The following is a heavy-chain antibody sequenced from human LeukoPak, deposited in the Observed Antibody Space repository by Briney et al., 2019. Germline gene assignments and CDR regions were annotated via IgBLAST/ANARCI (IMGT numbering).Heavy chain of an antibody. CDR3: TGLYGGSYAY. V-gene: IGHV3-23*01. CDR2: ISDSGSST. CDR1: GFTLSSYA. J-gene: IGHJ4*02. Sequence: GGSLSLSCTASGFTLSSYAMAWVRQAPGKGLDWVSTISDSGSSTFYADSVKGRFTISRDNSRNIVFLQINSLRAEDTAMYYCTGLYGGSYAYWGQGTLASVSS. D-gene: IGHD1-26*01.